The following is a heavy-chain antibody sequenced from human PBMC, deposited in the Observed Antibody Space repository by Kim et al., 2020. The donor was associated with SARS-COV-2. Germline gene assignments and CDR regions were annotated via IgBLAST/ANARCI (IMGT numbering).Heavy chain of an antibody. J-gene: IGHJ4*02. V-gene: IGHV3-21*01. Sequence: NCSGEVTGAYTISRDNDENSLYLQMNSLRAEDTAVYYCAIDTIGYDYDYWGQGTLLTVSS. D-gene: IGHD5-12*01. CDR3: AIDTIGYDYDY.